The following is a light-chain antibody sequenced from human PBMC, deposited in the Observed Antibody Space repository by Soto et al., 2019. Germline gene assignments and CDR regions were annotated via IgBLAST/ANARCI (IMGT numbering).Light chain of an antibody. CDR1: QSILRN. V-gene: IGKV3-15*01. Sequence: EIVLTQSPATLSVSPVGRXTLXCRATQSILRNLAWYQHKPGQPPRLLIYGASTRATGIPGRFSGSGSGTEFTLTISSLQSEDFAVYYCQHYYNWPRTFGQGTKVDIK. CDR2: GAS. J-gene: IGKJ1*01. CDR3: QHYYNWPRT.